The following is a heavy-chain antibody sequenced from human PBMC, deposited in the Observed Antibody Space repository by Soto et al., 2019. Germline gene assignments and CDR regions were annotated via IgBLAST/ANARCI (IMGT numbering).Heavy chain of an antibody. V-gene: IGHV4-31*03. Sequence: QVQLQESGPGLVKPSQTLSLTCTVSGGSISSGGYYWSWIRQHPGKGLEWIGYIYYSGSTYYNPSLQSRVTISVDTSKNQFSLKLSSVTAADTAVYYCARDDRRQMTAFDIWGQGTMVTVSS. J-gene: IGHJ3*02. CDR3: ARDDRRQMTAFDI. CDR1: GGSISSGGYY. CDR2: IYYSGST. D-gene: IGHD3-22*01.